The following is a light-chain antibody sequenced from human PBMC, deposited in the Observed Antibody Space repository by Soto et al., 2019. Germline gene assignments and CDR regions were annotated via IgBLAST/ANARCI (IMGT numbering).Light chain of an antibody. J-gene: IGKJ1*01. CDR3: QQYVGSLRT. Sequence: EIVLTQSPGILSLSPGERATLSCRASQSVSNNYLAWYQQKPGQAPRLLIYDASSRATGIPDRFSGSGSGTDFTRTISRLEPEDFAVYSCQQYVGSLRTFGQGTKVEIK. CDR2: DAS. CDR1: QSVSNNY. V-gene: IGKV3-20*01.